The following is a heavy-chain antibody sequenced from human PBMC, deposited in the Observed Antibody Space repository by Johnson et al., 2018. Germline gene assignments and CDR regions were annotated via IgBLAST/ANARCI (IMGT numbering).Heavy chain of an antibody. D-gene: IGHD3-16*01. CDR2: IYSDDTT. V-gene: IGHV3-66*02. Sequence: VQLVQSGGDLVQPGGSLRLSCATSGFTFTTQYMSWVRQAQGKGLDWVAIIYSDDTTYYADSVKGRFSISRDNFKNILRLQMNSLRVEDTAVYDCTILGHFGDNAFDIWGQGTMVTVSS. CDR3: TILGHFGDNAFDI. CDR1: GFTFTTQY. J-gene: IGHJ3*02.